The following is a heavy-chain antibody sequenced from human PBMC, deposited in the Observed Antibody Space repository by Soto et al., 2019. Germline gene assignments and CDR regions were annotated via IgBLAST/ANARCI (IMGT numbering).Heavy chain of an antibody. CDR1: GSTFSSYA. CDR3: ARDHGGPRPMGATLDY. D-gene: IGHD1-26*01. J-gene: IGHJ4*02. Sequence: GGSLRLSCAASGSTFSSYAIHWVRQAPGKGLERVAVISYDGSNKYYADSVKGRFTISRDNSKNTLYLQMNSLRAEDTAVYYCARDHGGPRPMGATLDYWGQGTLVTVSS. V-gene: IGHV3-30-3*01. CDR2: ISYDGSNK.